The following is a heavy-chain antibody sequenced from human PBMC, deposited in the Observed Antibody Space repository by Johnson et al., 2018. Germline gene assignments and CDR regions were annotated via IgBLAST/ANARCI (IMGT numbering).Heavy chain of an antibody. V-gene: IGHV3-48*01. D-gene: IGHD3-16*01. J-gene: IGHJ3*02. Sequence: VQLVESGGGLVQPGGSLRLSCAASGFTFSSYSMNWVRQAPGKGLEWVSYISSSSSTIYYADSVKGRFTIARDNAKNSLYRQMNSLRAEETAVYYCARDLGGSYVFDTWGQGTMVTVSS. CDR2: ISSSSSTI. CDR3: ARDLGGSYVFDT. CDR1: GFTFSSYS.